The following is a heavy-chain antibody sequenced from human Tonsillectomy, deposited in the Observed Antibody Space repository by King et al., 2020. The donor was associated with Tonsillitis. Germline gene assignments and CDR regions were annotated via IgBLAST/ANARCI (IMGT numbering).Heavy chain of an antibody. D-gene: IGHD1/OR15-1a*01. CDR1: GFTFSSYW. Sequence: VQLVESGGGLVQPGGSLRLSCAASGFTFSSYWMHWVRQAPGKGLVWVSRIKSDGSSTSYGDSVKGLFTISRDNANNTLYLQMNSLRAEDTAVYFCTRVRTVGFDAFDIWGQGTMVTVSS. J-gene: IGHJ3*02. CDR2: IKSDGSST. V-gene: IGHV3-74*01. CDR3: TRVRTVGFDAFDI.